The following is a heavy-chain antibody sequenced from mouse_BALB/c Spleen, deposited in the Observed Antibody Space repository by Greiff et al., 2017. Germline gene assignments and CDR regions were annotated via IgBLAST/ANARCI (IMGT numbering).Heavy chain of an antibody. J-gene: IGHJ3*01. CDR3: AREEITTPFAY. CDR1: GYSFTSYY. D-gene: IGHD2-4*01. Sequence: EVHLVESGPELMKPGASVKISCKASGYSFTSYYMHWVKQSHGKSLEWIGYIDPFNGGTSYNQKFKGKATLTVDKSSSTAYMHLSSLTSEDSAVYYCAREEITTPFAYWGQGTLVTVSA. V-gene: IGHV1S135*01. CDR2: IDPFNGGT.